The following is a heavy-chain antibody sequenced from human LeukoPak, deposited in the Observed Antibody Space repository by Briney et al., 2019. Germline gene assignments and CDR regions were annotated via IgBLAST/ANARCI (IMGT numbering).Heavy chain of an antibody. D-gene: IGHD4/OR15-4a*01. CDR3: ARDVFSRDPHYGGPVHD. CDR2: GIPIFGRT. J-gene: IGHJ4*02. Sequence: EASVKVSCKASGGTFSSTVISWLRQAPGQGLEWMGGGIPIFGRTNYAQKFQGRVTITTDESTGTAYMELSSLRSEDTAVYYCARDVFSRDPHYGGPVHDWGQGTLVTVSS. CDR1: GGTFSSTV. V-gene: IGHV1-69*05.